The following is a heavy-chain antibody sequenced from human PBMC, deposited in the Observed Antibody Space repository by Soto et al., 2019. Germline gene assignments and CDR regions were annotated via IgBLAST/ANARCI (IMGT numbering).Heavy chain of an antibody. CDR2: IYYSGST. CDR3: ATALVRFGELLFDY. CDR1: GGSISGYY. D-gene: IGHD3-10*01. J-gene: IGHJ4*02. V-gene: IGHV4-59*01. Sequence: QVQLQESGPGLVKPSETLSLTCTVSGGSISGYYWSWIRQPPGKGLEWIGYIYYSGSTNYNPSLKSRVTISVDTSKNQFSLTLRSVTAADTAVYYCATALVRFGELLFDYWGQGTLVTVSS.